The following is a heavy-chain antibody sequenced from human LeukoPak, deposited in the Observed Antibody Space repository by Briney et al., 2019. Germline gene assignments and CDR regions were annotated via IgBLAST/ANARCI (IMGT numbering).Heavy chain of an antibody. V-gene: IGHV4-31*03. CDR2: IYYSGST. Sequence: SQTLSLSCTVSGGSISSGGYYWSWIRQHPGKGLEWIGYIYYSGSTYYNPSLKSRVTISVDTSKNQFSLKLSSVTAADTAVYYCAGQLERRRKGAFDIWGQGTMVTVSS. D-gene: IGHD1-1*01. CDR3: AGQLERRRKGAFDI. CDR1: GGSISSGGYY. J-gene: IGHJ3*02.